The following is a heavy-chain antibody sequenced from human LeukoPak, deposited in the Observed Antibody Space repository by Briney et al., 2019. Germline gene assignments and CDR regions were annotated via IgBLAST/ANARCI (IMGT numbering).Heavy chain of an antibody. J-gene: IGHJ4*02. CDR1: GASISDYY. V-gene: IGHV4-59*08. CDR2: MYYSGIP. Sequence: SETLSLTCTVSGASISDYYWSWIRQPPGKRLEGIAYMYYSGIPNYSRSLKSRVTMSADKSNNQVSLTLTSVTAADTAVYYCASHHGRGGAFGYWGRGTLVTVSS. D-gene: IGHD3-10*01. CDR3: ASHHGRGGAFGY.